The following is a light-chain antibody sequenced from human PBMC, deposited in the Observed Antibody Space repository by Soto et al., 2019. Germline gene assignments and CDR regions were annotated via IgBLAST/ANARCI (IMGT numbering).Light chain of an antibody. CDR1: QGTSIY. V-gene: IGKV1-9*01. Sequence: DIQLTQSPSFLSASVGDRFTITCRASQGTSIYLAWFQQKPGRAPKLLIYGASTLQSGVPARFSGSGSGTDFTLTISNLQPEDFATYYCQQYYSYLITFGQGTRLEIK. CDR2: GAS. J-gene: IGKJ5*01. CDR3: QQYYSYLIT.